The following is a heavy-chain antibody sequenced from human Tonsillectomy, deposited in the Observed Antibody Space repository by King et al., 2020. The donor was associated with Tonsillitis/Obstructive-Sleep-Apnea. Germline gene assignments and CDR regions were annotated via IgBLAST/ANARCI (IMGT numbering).Heavy chain of an antibody. J-gene: IGHJ3*02. Sequence: VQLVESGGGLVQPGGSLRLSCAASGFTFSSYEMNWVRQAPGKGLEWVSYISSRGTTIYYADSVQGRFTISRDNAKNSLYLQMSSLRAEDTAVYYCADLSMGQNDAFDIWGQGTMVTVSS. V-gene: IGHV3-48*03. CDR1: GFTFSSYE. CDR2: ISSRGTTI. D-gene: IGHD3-16*02. CDR3: ADLSMGQNDAFDI.